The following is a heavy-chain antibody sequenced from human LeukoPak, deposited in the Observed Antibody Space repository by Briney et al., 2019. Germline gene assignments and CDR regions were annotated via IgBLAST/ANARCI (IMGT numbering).Heavy chain of an antibody. Sequence: AGGSLRLSCAASGFTVSSSYMSWVRQAPGKGLEGVSDIYSGGSTYYADSVKGRFTISRDDSKNTLYLQMNSLRAEDTAVYYCATEGQYYDSSGYPTWTFDSWGQGTLVTVSS. CDR2: IYSGGST. D-gene: IGHD3-22*01. V-gene: IGHV3-66*02. CDR1: GFTVSSSY. J-gene: IGHJ4*02. CDR3: ATEGQYYDSSGYPTWTFDS.